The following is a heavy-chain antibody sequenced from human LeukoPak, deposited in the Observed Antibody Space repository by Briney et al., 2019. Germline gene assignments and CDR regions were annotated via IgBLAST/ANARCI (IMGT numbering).Heavy chain of an antibody. Sequence: PGGSLRLSCAASGFTFSSYAMSWVRQGPGKGLDWVSSISGSGGNTYYADSVKGRFTISRDNSKNTLYMQMNSLRAEDTAVYYCAKLVTHFDYWGQGTLVTVSS. CDR3: AKLVTHFDY. D-gene: IGHD4-23*01. CDR1: GFTFSSYA. V-gene: IGHV3-23*01. CDR2: ISGSGGNT. J-gene: IGHJ4*02.